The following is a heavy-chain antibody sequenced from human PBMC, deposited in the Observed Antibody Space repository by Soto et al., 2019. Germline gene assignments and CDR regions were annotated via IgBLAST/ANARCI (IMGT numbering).Heavy chain of an antibody. CDR2: IYYSGST. CDR1: GGSISSSSYY. J-gene: IGHJ4*02. V-gene: IGHV4-39*01. Sequence: QLQLQESGQGLVKPSETLSLTCTVSGGSISSSSYYWGWIRQPPGKGLEWIGSIYYSGSTYYNPSLKSRVTISVDTSKNQFSLKLSSVTAADTAVYYCASKDFWSGTLDYWGQGTLVTVSS. CDR3: ASKDFWSGTLDY. D-gene: IGHD3-3*01.